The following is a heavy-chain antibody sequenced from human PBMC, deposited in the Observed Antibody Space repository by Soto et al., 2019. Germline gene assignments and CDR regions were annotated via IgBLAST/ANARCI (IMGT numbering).Heavy chain of an antibody. CDR2: ISSSSSTI. CDR3: ARVGDFWSGYYLWFDP. J-gene: IGHJ5*02. CDR1: GFTFSSYS. V-gene: IGHV3-48*02. Sequence: LRLSCAASGFTFSSYSMNWVRQAPGKGLEWVSYISSSSSTIYYADSVKGRFTISRDNAKNSLYLQMNSLRDEDTAVYYCARVGDFWSGYYLWFDPWGQGTLVTV. D-gene: IGHD3-3*01.